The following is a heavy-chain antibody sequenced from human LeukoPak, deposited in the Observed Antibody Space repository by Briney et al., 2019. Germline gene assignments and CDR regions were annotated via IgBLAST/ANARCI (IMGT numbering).Heavy chain of an antibody. J-gene: IGHJ1*01. CDR3: AKEHWMYSSGYYEVQD. D-gene: IGHD3-22*01. CDR2: ISYDGSNK. V-gene: IGHV3-30*18. Sequence: PGGSLRLSCAASGFTFSSYGMHWVRQAPGKGLEWVALISYDGSNKDYADSVKGRFAISRDNAKNTLFLQMSRLRAEDTAVYYCAKEHWMYSSGYYEVQDWGQGTLVIVSS. CDR1: GFTFSSYG.